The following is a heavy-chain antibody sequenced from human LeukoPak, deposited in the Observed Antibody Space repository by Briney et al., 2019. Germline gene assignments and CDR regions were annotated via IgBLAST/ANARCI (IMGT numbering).Heavy chain of an antibody. Sequence: GGSLRLSCAASGFTFSSYSMNWVRQAPGKGLDRVSSISSSSSYIYYADSVKGRFTISRDNAKNSLYLQMNSLRAEDTAVYYCARDPPGSSPPLDYWGQGTLVTVSS. CDR2: ISSSSSYI. D-gene: IGHD6-6*01. CDR1: GFTFSSYS. V-gene: IGHV3-21*01. J-gene: IGHJ4*02. CDR3: ARDPPGSSPPLDY.